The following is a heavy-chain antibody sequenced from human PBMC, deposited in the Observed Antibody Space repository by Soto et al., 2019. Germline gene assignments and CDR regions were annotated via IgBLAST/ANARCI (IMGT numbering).Heavy chain of an antibody. J-gene: IGHJ4*02. V-gene: IGHV5-51*01. D-gene: IGHD3-22*01. CDR2: VHPGDSNT. CDR3: VRPDSSGFYSH. Sequence: GESLKISCNGAGYSFTIYWIGWVRQMPGKGLQWMGIVHPGDSNTRYSPSFQGQVTVSVDKSISTAFLQWGSLKASDTAIYFCVRPDSSGFYSHWGQGTPVTVSS. CDR1: GYSFTIYW.